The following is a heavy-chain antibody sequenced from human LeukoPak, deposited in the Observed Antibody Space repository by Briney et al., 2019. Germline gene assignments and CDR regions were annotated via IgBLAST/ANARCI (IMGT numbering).Heavy chain of an antibody. J-gene: IGHJ4*02. CDR1: GGSISSGDYY. D-gene: IGHD3-10*01. CDR3: ASLYGSGSSKIDY. V-gene: IGHV4-30-4*01. Sequence: PSETLSLTCTVSGGSISSGDYYWSWIRQPPGKGLEWIGYIYYSGGTYYNPSLKSRVTISVDTSKNQFSLKLSSVTAADTAVHYCASLYGSGSSKIDYWGQGTLVTVSS. CDR2: IYYSGGT.